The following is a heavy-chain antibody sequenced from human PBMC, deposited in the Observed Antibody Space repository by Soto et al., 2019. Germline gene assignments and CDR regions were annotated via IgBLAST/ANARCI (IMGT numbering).Heavy chain of an antibody. V-gene: IGHV1-46*01. J-gene: IGHJ4*02. CDR1: GYMFTSYY. Sequence: GASVKVSCEASGYMFTSYYIHWVRQAPGQGLEWMGVINPSGGSTNYAQRFQGRVTITRVPSTSTVYMELSSLRSEDPAVYYCAREIAYYFDYWGQGTLVTVSP. CDR2: INPSGGST. CDR3: AREIAYYFDY.